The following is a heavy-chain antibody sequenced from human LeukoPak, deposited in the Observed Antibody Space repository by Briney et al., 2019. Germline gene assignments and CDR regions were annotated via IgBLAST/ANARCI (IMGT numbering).Heavy chain of an antibody. V-gene: IGHV3-7*03. CDR2: TKEDGSET. J-gene: IGHJ4*02. D-gene: IGHD2-8*02. CDR1: GLNFNSRW. CDR3: ARDGGWWRFDF. Sequence: PGGSLRLSCVASGLNFNSRWMDWVRRAPGQGLEWVASTKEDGSETHYVDSVRGRFTISRDNDKNSLYLQMNNLRAEDTAMYYCARDGGWWRFDFWGQGALVTVSS.